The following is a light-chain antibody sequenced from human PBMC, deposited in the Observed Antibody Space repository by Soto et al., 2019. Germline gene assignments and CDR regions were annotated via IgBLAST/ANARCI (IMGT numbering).Light chain of an antibody. V-gene: IGKV3-20*01. J-gene: IGKJ2*01. CDR2: GAS. Sequence: EIVLTQSPGTLSLSPGERATLSCRASQIVTSNYLAWYQQRPGQAPRLLIYGASSRATGIPDRFSGSGSGPDFTLTISRLEPEDFAVYYSQQYGGSPPKDNFGQGTQLEIK. CDR3: QQYGGSPPKDN. CDR1: QIVTSNY.